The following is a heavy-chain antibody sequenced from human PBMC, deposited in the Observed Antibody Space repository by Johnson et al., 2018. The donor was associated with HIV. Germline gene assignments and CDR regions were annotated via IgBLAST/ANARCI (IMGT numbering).Heavy chain of an antibody. J-gene: IGHJ3*02. CDR3: ARDGPRRDAYDI. CDR1: GFTFSYYA. CDR2: ISGSGDST. Sequence: VQLVESGGGVVQPGMSLRLSCAASGFTFSYYAMHWVRQAPGKGLEWVSAISGSGDSTYYADSVQGRFTISRDNSKNTLYLQINGLRAEDMAVYYCARDGPRRDAYDIWGQGTMVTVSS. V-gene: IGHV3-23*04.